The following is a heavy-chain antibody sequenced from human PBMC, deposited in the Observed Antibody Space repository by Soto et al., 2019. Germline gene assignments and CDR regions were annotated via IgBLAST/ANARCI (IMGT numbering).Heavy chain of an antibody. Sequence: PSETLSLTCTVSGGSISSSSYYWGWIRQHPGKGLEWIGSIYYSGSTYYNPSLKSRVTISVDTSKNQFSLKLSSVTAADTAAYFCATRGRDSYHYRYFYYGIDVWGQGTTVTVSA. CDR1: GGSISSSSYY. D-gene: IGHD5-12*01. CDR3: ATRGRDSYHYRYFYYGIDV. CDR2: IYYSGST. V-gene: IGHV4-39*01. J-gene: IGHJ6*01.